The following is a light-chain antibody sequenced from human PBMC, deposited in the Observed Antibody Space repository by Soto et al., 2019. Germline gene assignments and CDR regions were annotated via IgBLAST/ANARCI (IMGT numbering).Light chain of an antibody. J-gene: IGKJ4*01. Sequence: DIQLTQSPSFLSASVGDRVTITCRASQGISSYLAWYQQKPGKAPKLLIYAASTLQSGVPSRFSGSGSGTEFTLTISSLQSEDFAVYFCQQCRNWPLTFGGGTKVEIK. V-gene: IGKV1-9*01. CDR3: QQCRNWPLT. CDR2: AAS. CDR1: QGISSY.